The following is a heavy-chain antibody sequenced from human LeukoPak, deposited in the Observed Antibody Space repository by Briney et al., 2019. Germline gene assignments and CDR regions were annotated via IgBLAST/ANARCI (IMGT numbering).Heavy chain of an antibody. D-gene: IGHD6-19*01. CDR2: IVYDGGSG. Sequence: PGGSLRLSCTVSGFTLSSYEMSWIRQAPGKGLEWVSSIVYDGGSGHYADSVKGRFTISRDNSNNTLFLHLNSLRGEDTAVYYCTRNSGWYGLSWGQGTLVTVSS. CDR3: TRNSGWYGLS. CDR1: GFTLSSYE. V-gene: IGHV3-23*01. J-gene: IGHJ1*01.